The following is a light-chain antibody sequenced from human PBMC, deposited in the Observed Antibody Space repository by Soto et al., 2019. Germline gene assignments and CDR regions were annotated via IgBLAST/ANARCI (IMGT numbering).Light chain of an antibody. Sequence: DIVLTQSPATLSLSPGERATLSCRASQSVDSRYLAWYQQKPGQAPRLLIYAVTSRATGIPDRFSGSGSGTDFPITISRLEPEDLAEYYCQQYGSSPRYSFGQATKLEIK. CDR2: AVT. CDR1: QSVDSRY. CDR3: QQYGSSPRYS. V-gene: IGKV3-20*01. J-gene: IGKJ2*03.